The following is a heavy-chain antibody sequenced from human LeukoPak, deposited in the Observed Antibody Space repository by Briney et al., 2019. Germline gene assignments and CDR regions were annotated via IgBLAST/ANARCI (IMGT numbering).Heavy chain of an antibody. D-gene: IGHD5-24*01. CDR1: GFIFSNYG. Sequence: PGGSLRLSCAASGFIFSNYGMSWVRQAPGKGLEWVSAISGRASSTYYADFVKGRFTISRDNSKTTLYLQMNSLRVEDTAVYYCAKGLEMSTIRPYFDYWGRGTLVTVSS. V-gene: IGHV3-23*01. CDR3: AKGLEMSTIRPYFDY. J-gene: IGHJ4*02. CDR2: ISGRASST.